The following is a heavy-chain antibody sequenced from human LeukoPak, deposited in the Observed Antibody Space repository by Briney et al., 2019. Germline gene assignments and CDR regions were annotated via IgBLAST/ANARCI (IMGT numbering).Heavy chain of an antibody. J-gene: IGHJ4*02. Sequence: GGSLRLSCAASEFTFSSYWMSWVRQAPGKGLEWVANIKQDGGQIYYLDSVKGRFTVSRDNAKNSLYLQMNSLRAEDTAVYYCARVTTVTFPHWGQGTLVTVSS. V-gene: IGHV3-7*01. CDR2: IKQDGGQI. CDR3: ARVTTVTFPH. CDR1: EFTFSSYW. D-gene: IGHD4-11*01.